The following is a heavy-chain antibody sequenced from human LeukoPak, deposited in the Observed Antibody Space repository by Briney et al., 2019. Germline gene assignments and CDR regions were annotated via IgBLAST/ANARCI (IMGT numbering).Heavy chain of an antibody. V-gene: IGHV4-59*01. CDR1: GGPFSRDY. CDR3: ARDLVTVTKGFDI. CDR2: ISYIGST. J-gene: IGHJ3*02. D-gene: IGHD4-17*01. Sequence: PSDSLDHSRVVYGGPFSRDYRSWMPQPPGKGQEGSGDISYIGSTNYNPSLKSRVPISIDTSKNQFSLKLSSVTAADTAVYYCARDLVTVTKGFDIWGQGTMVSVSS.